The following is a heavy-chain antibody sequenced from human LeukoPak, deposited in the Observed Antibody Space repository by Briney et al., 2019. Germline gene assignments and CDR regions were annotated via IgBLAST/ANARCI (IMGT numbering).Heavy chain of an antibody. J-gene: IGHJ4*02. D-gene: IGHD5-24*01. V-gene: IGHV3-30*04. CDR2: IPYDGSNK. CDR3: ARQMATILDGILDY. CDR1: GFTFSSSG. Sequence: GGSLRLSCAASGFTFSSSGMHWVCKAPAKGLELVSVIPYDGSNKYYADSAKGRFTISRDNSKNTLYLQMKSPKTEDTAPYYFARQMATILDGILDYWGQGTLVTASS.